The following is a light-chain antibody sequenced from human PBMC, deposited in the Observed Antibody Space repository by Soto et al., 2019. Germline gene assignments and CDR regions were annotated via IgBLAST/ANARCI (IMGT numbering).Light chain of an antibody. Sequence: DIVMTQSPDSLAVSLGERATINCKSSQSVLYSSNNKNYLAWYQQKPGQPPKLLIYWASTRESGGPDRFSGSGCGADFTLTISSLQAEVVAVYYYQEYYSTPLTFGQGTKVEIK. CDR1: QSVLYSSNNKNY. V-gene: IGKV4-1*01. CDR3: QEYYSTPLT. J-gene: IGKJ1*01. CDR2: WAS.